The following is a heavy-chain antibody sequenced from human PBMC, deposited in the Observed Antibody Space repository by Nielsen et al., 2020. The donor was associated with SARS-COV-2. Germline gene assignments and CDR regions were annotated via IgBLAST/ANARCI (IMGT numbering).Heavy chain of an antibody. Sequence: RQAPGKGLEWIGSIYYSGSTYYNPSLKSRVTISVDTSKNQFSLKLSSVTAADTAVYYCARVKYDILTGLFRDYYYYYIDVWGKGTTVTVSS. CDR3: ARVKYDILTGLFRDYYYYYIDV. D-gene: IGHD3-9*01. V-gene: IGHV4-39*07. CDR2: IYYSGST. J-gene: IGHJ6*03.